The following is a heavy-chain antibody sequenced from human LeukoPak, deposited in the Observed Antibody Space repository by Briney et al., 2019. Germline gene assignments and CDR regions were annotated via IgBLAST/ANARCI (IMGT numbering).Heavy chain of an antibody. J-gene: IGHJ6*03. V-gene: IGHV3-74*01. CDR2: INTDGSST. D-gene: IGHD4-11*01. CDR3: AKEADYPRYYYYYYMDV. CDR1: GFTFSNYW. Sequence: PGGSLRLSCAASGFTFSNYWMHWVRQAPGKGLVWVSRINTDGSSTTYADSVKGRFTISRDNAKNTLYLQMNSLRAEDTAVYYCAKEADYPRYYYYYYMDVWGKGTTVTVSS.